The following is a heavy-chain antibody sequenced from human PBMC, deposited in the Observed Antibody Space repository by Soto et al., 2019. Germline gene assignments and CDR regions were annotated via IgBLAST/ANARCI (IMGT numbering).Heavy chain of an antibody. CDR2: ISYDGSNK. Sequence: GGSLRLSCAASGFTFSSYAMHWVRQAPGKGLEWVAVISYDGSNKYYADSVKGRFTISRDNSKNTLYLHMNSLRAEDTAVYYCAREFARGYSGYDPSFEYWGQGTLVTVS. CDR3: AREFARGYSGYDPSFEY. J-gene: IGHJ4*02. D-gene: IGHD5-12*01. CDR1: GFTFSSYA. V-gene: IGHV3-30-3*01.